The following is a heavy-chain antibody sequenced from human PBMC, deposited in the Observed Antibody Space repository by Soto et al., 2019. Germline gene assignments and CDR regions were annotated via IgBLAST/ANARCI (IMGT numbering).Heavy chain of an antibody. CDR2: ISYDGSNK. D-gene: IGHD2-15*01. Sequence: QVQLVESGGGVVQPGRSLRLSCAASGFTFSSYAMHWVRQAPGKGLEWVAVISYDGSNKYYADSVKGRFTISRDNSKNTLYLHMNSLRAEDTAVYYCATRLYCSGGSCYNNWFDPCGQGTLVTVSS. CDR1: GFTFSSYA. CDR3: ATRLYCSGGSCYNNWFDP. J-gene: IGHJ5*02. V-gene: IGHV3-30-3*01.